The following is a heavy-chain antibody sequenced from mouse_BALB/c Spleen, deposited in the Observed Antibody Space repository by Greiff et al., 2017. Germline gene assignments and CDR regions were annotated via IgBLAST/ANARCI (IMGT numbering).Heavy chain of an antibody. CDR3: TRKTLTAPWYFDV. Sequence: VQLKESGAELVKPGASVKLSCKASGYTFTSYYMYWVKQRPGQGLEWIGEINPSNGGTNFNEKFKSKATLTVDKSSSTAYMQLSSLTSEDSAVYYCTRKTLTAPWYFDVWGAGTTVTVSS. D-gene: IGHD1-2*01. CDR1: GYTFTSYY. V-gene: IGHV1S81*02. J-gene: IGHJ1*01. CDR2: INPSNGGT.